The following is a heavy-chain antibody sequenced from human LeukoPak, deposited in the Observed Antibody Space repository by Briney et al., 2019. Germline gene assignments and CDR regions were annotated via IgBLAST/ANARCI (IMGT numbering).Heavy chain of an antibody. Sequence: GGSLRLSCAASGFTFNSYAMSWVRQAPGKGMEWVSGISGSGGSTYYADSVKGRFTISRDNSKNTLYLQMNSLRAEDTAVYYCARDDGSRIFDYWGQGTLVTVSS. J-gene: IGHJ4*02. CDR1: GFTFNSYA. D-gene: IGHD2-2*03. CDR3: ARDDGSRIFDY. V-gene: IGHV3-23*01. CDR2: ISGSGGST.